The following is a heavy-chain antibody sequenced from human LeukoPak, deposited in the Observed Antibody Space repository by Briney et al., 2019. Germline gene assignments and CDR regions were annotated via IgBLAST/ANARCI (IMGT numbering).Heavy chain of an antibody. J-gene: IGHJ4*02. CDR2: INAGNGNT. Sequence: ASVKVSCKASGYTFTSYAMHWVRQAPGQRLEWMGWINAGNGNTKYSQKFQGRVTITRDTSASTAYMELSRLRSDDTAVYYCARAADCSGGSCYSWFANFDYWGQGTLVTVSS. CDR3: ARAADCSGGSCYSWFANFDY. CDR1: GYTFTSYA. V-gene: IGHV1-3*01. D-gene: IGHD2-15*01.